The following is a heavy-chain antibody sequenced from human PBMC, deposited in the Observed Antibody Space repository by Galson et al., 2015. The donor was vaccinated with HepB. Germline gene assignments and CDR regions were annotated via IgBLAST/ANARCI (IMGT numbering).Heavy chain of an antibody. CDR3: AKGGYVVAVGATQNNWFDP. J-gene: IGHJ5*02. Sequence: SVKVSCKASGYTFSTYSITWVRQAPGQGLEWMGRISPHNGYTTYPQNFQGRVTMTTDASTSIAYMEVRRLRSDDTAVYYCAKGGYVVAVGATQNNWFDPWGQGTLVTISS. V-gene: IGHV1-18*01. CDR1: GYTFSTYS. CDR2: ISPHNGYT. D-gene: IGHD2-15*01.